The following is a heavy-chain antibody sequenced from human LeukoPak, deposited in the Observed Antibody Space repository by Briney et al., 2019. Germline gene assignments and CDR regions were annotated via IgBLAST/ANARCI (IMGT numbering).Heavy chain of an antibody. J-gene: IGHJ3*02. CDR2: IYYSGST. D-gene: IGHD1-1*01. V-gene: IGHV4-59*08. CDR3: ARHDGRDAFDI. CDR1: GGSISSYY. Sequence: ETLSLTCTVSGGSISSYYWSWIRQPPGKGLEWIGYIYYSGSTNYNPSLKSRVTISVDTSKNQFSLKLSSVTAADTAVYYCARHDGRDAFDIWGQGTMVTVSS.